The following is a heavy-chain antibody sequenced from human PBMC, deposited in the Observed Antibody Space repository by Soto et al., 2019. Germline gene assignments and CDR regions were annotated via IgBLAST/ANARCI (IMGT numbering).Heavy chain of an antibody. V-gene: IGHV1-18*04. J-gene: IGHJ4*02. D-gene: IGHD2-15*01. CDR2: ISAYNGNT. Sequence: ASVKVSCKASGYTFTSYYMHWVRQAPGQGLEWMGWISAYNGNTNYAQKLQGRVTMTTDTSTSTAYMELRSLRSDDTAVYYCARDEYCSGGSCYQFDYWGQGTLVTVSS. CDR1: GYTFTSYY. CDR3: ARDEYCSGGSCYQFDY.